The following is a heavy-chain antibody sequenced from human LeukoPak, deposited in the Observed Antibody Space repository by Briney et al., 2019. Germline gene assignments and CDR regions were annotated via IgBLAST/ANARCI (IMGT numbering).Heavy chain of an antibody. V-gene: IGHV3-23*01. D-gene: IGHD1-1*01. CDR2: ISGSGDST. Sequence: GGSLRLSCAASGFTFSSYAMTWVRQAPGKGLEWVSGISGSGDSTYHADSVKGRFTISRDNSKNTLYLQMNSLRAEDTAVYYCAKDWGSTGTAPLDYWGQGTLVTVSS. J-gene: IGHJ4*02. CDR1: GFTFSSYA. CDR3: AKDWGSTGTAPLDY.